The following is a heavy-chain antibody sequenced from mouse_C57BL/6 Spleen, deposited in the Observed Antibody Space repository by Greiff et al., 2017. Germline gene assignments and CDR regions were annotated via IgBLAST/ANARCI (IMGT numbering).Heavy chain of an antibody. CDR3: AKIHITTVVATDYAMDY. V-gene: IGHV2-4*01. Sequence: QVQLKQSGPGLVQPSQSLSITCTVSGFSLTSYGVHWVRQPPGKGLEWLGVIWSGGSTDSNAAFISRLSISKDNSKSQVFFKMNSLQADDTAIYYCAKIHITTVVATDYAMDYWGQGTSVTVSS. D-gene: IGHD1-1*01. CDR2: IWSGGST. J-gene: IGHJ4*01. CDR1: GFSLTSYG.